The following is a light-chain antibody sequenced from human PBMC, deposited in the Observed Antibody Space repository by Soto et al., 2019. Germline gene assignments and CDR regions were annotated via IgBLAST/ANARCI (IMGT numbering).Light chain of an antibody. V-gene: IGLV2-14*01. Sequence: QSALTQPASVSGSPGQSITISCTGSSSDVGSHSRVSWIQQHPGKTPKLIIYEVTNRPSGVSSRFSDSKSGTTASLTISGLQAEDEADYYCTSFTSSNTWVFGGGTKLTVL. CDR1: SSDVGSHSR. CDR2: EVT. CDR3: TSFTSSNTWV. J-gene: IGLJ3*02.